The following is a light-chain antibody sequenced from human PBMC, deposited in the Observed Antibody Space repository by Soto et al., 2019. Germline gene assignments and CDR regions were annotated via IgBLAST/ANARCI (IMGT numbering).Light chain of an antibody. V-gene: IGKV3-20*01. CDR1: QSISSSY. CDR2: GAS. Sequence: EIVLTESPGTLSLSPGERATLSCRASQSISSSYLAWYQQKPGQAPRLXIYGASSRATGVPDRFSGSGSGTDFTLTISRLEPEDFAVYYCQQYGSSPRTFGQGTKVDIK. J-gene: IGKJ1*01. CDR3: QQYGSSPRT.